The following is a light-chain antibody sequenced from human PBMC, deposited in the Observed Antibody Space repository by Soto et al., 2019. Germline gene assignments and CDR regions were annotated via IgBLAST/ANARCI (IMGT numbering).Light chain of an antibody. Sequence: QSALTQPPSVSAAPGQKVTISCSGSSSNIGNKYVSWYRQLPGTAPKLLIYDNDKRPSGIPDRFSGSKSGTSATLGITGLQTGDEADYYCGSWDSSLSVVVFGGGTKVTVL. CDR2: DND. J-gene: IGLJ2*01. CDR3: GSWDSSLSVVV. CDR1: SSNIGNKY. V-gene: IGLV1-51*01.